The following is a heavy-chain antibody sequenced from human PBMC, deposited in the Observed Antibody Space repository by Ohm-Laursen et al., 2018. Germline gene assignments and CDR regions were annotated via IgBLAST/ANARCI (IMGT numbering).Heavy chain of an antibody. J-gene: IGHJ4*02. CDR2: IYYSGST. CDR3: ARFDNWNDAGFDN. V-gene: IGHV4-59*08. CDR1: GGSITSFY. Sequence: SETLSLTCTVSGGSITSFYWSWIRQSPGKGLEWIGYIYYSGSTNYNPSLKSRVTISVDTSKNQLSLRLGSVTAADTALYYCARFDNWNDAGFDNWGQGTLVTVSA. D-gene: IGHD1-20*01.